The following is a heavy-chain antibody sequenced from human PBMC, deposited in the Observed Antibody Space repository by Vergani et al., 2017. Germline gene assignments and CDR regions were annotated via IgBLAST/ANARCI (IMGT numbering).Heavy chain of an antibody. CDR1: GGSISSGGYY. D-gene: IGHD3-3*01. CDR2: IYYSGST. CDR3: ARVKSGRDFWSGYYAADFDY. V-gene: IGHV4-31*03. Sequence: QVQLQESGPGLVKPSQTLSLTCTVSGGSISSGGYYWSWIRQHPGKGLEWIGYIYYSGSTYYNPSLKSRVTILVDKSKNQFSLKLSSVTAADTAVYYCARVKSGRDFWSGYYAADFDYWGQGTLVTVSS. J-gene: IGHJ4*02.